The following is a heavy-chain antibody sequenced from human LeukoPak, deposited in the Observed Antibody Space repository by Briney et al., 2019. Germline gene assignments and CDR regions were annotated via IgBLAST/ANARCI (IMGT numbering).Heavy chain of an antibody. CDR3: ARGDSYGSEAIPDY. V-gene: IGHV3-33*01. Sequence: GGSLRLSCAASGFTFSSYGMHWVRQAPGKGLEWVAVIWYDGSNKYYADSVKGRFTISRDNSKNTLHLQMNSLRAEDTAVYYCARGDSYGSEAIPDYWGQGTLVTVSS. J-gene: IGHJ4*02. CDR1: GFTFSSYG. D-gene: IGHD5-18*01. CDR2: IWYDGSNK.